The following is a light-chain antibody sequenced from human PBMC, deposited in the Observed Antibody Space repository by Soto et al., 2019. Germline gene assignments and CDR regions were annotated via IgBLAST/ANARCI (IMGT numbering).Light chain of an antibody. CDR3: SSYTSSSTRV. CDR1: SSDVGGSNY. J-gene: IGLJ1*01. V-gene: IGLV2-14*01. CDR2: KVS. Sequence: QSALTQPASVSGSPGQPITISCTGTSSDVGGSNYVSWYQQHPGKAPKLMIYKVSIRPSGVSNRFSGFKSGNTAALTISGLQAEDEADYYCSSYTSSSTRVFGTGTKLTVL.